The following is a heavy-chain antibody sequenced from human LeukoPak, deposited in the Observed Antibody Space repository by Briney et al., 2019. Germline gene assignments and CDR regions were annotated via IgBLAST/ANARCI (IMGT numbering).Heavy chain of an antibody. J-gene: IGHJ6*03. V-gene: IGHV3-7*04. CDR1: GFTFSSYW. Sequence: PGGSLRLSCAASGFTFSSYWMSWVRQAPGKGLEWVANIKQDGSEKYYVGSVKGRFTISRDNAKNSLYLQMNSLRAEDTAVYYCARAPVLRYFDWLRAHYYYYMDVWGKGTTVTVSS. CDR2: IKQDGSEK. D-gene: IGHD3-9*01. CDR3: ARAPVLRYFDWLRAHYYYYMDV.